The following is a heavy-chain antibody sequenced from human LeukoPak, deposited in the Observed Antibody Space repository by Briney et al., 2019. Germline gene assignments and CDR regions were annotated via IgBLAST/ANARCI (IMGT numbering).Heavy chain of an antibody. Sequence: PSETLSLTCTVSGGSINNYYWTWIRQPAGKGLEWIGRIYSSGKTNYNPSLKSRVTMSVDTSNNQLSLKLSSVTAADTAVYYCARGPSGGCSSTSCLSFDYWGQGTLVTVSS. D-gene: IGHD2-2*01. CDR1: GGSINNYY. J-gene: IGHJ4*02. CDR3: ARGPSGGCSSTSCLSFDY. V-gene: IGHV4-4*07. CDR2: IYSSGKT.